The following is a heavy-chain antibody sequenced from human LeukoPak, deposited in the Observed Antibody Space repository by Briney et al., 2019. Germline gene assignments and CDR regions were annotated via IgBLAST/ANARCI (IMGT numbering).Heavy chain of an antibody. CDR2: IYYSGST. D-gene: IGHD1-26*01. Sequence: PSETLSLTCTVSGGSISSYYWSWIRQPPGKGLEWIGYIYYSGSTNHNPSLKSRVTISVDTSKNQFSLKLSSVTAADTAVYYCAGPSESYDYWGQGTLVTVSS. V-gene: IGHV4-59*01. CDR1: GGSISSYY. J-gene: IGHJ4*02. CDR3: AGPSESYDY.